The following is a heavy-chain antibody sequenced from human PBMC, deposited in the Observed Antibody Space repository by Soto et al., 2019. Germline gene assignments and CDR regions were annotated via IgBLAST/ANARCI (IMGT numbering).Heavy chain of an antibody. CDR2: IIPIFGTA. Sequence: ASVKVSCKASGGTLSSYAISWVRQAPGQGLEWMGGIIPIFGTANYAQKFQGRVTITADESTSTAYMELSSLRSEDTAVYYCARAVAGDPYYYYGMDVWGQGTTVTVS. CDR1: GGTLSSYA. D-gene: IGHD6-19*01. CDR3: ARAVAGDPYYYYGMDV. J-gene: IGHJ6*02. V-gene: IGHV1-69*13.